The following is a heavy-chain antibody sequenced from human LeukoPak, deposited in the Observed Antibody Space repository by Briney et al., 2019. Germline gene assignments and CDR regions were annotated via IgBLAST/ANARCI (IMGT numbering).Heavy chain of an antibody. CDR2: IYYSGST. Sequence: SETLSLTCTVSGGSVSSYYWSWIRQAPGKGLAWIGHIYYSGSTNYNPSLKSRVTISVDTSKNQFSLKLSSVTAADTAVYYCARRAHCSSTSCSYYYYYMDVWGKGTTVTVSS. D-gene: IGHD2-2*01. J-gene: IGHJ6*03. V-gene: IGHV4-59*02. CDR3: ARRAHCSSTSCSYYYYYMDV. CDR1: GGSVSSYY.